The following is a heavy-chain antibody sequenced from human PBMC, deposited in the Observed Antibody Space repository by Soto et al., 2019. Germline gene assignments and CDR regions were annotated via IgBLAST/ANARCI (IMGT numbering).Heavy chain of an antibody. V-gene: IGHV3-74*01. CDR1: GFTLSSYW. D-gene: IGHD2-15*01. CDR3: ARVGTGYCSGGSCYRMVMHGMDV. Sequence: GGSLRLSCAASGFTLSSYWMHWVRQAPGKGLVWVSRINSDGSSTSYADSVKGRFTISRDNAKNTLYLQMNILRAEDTAVYYCARVGTGYCSGGSCYRMVMHGMDVWGQGTTVTVSS. CDR2: INSDGSST. J-gene: IGHJ6*02.